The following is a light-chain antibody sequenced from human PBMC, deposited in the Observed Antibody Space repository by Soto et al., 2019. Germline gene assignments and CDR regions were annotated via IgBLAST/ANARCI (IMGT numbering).Light chain of an antibody. J-gene: IGLJ1*01. Sequence: QSVLTQPPSASGTPGQRVTISCSGSSSNIGSNTVNWYQQLPGTAPKLLIYSNNQRPSGVPDRFSGSKSGTSASLAISGLQSEDGAAYYSSAWDDSLNGYVFGTGTKLTVL. V-gene: IGLV1-44*01. CDR3: SAWDDSLNGYV. CDR2: SNN. CDR1: SSNIGSNT.